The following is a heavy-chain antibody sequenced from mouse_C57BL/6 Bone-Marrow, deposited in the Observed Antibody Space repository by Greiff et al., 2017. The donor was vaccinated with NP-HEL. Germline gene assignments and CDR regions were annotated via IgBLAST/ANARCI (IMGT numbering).Heavy chain of an antibody. CDR3: ARLGAMDY. J-gene: IGHJ4*01. Sequence: EVKLVESGGGLVQPGGSLKLSCAASGFTFSDYYMYWVRQTPEKRLEWVAYISNGGGSTYYPDTVKGRFTISRDNAKNTLYLQMSRLKSEDTAMYYCARLGAMDYWGQGTSVTVSS. CDR1: GFTFSDYY. V-gene: IGHV5-12*01. CDR2: ISNGGGST.